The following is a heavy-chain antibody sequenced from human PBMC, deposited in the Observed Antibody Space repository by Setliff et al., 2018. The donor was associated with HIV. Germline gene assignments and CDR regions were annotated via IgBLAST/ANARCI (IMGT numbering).Heavy chain of an antibody. CDR1: GFRFSDHF. D-gene: IGHD2-15*01. Sequence: GGSLRLSCAASGFRFSDHFASWFRQAPGKGLEWISDISSSGDTSNYADSVKGRFTISRDNAQNSVFLQMNSLRAEDTAVYYCARRRGCCSGGECPVKSFDIWGHGTMVTVSS. CDR2: ISSSGDTS. J-gene: IGHJ3*02. CDR3: ARRRGCCSGGECPVKSFDI. V-gene: IGHV3-11*04.